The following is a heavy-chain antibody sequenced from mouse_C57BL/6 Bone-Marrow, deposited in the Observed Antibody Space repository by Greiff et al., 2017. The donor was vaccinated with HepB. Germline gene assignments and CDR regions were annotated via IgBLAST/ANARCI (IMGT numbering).Heavy chain of an antibody. Sequence: EVQLVESGAELVRPGASVKLSCTASGFNIKDDYMHWVKQRPEQGLEWIGWIDPENGDTEYASKFQGKATITADTSSNTAYLQLSSLTSEDTAVYYCTTRFIGTYYFDYWGQGTTLTVSS. V-gene: IGHV14-4*01. J-gene: IGHJ2*01. CDR2: IDPENGDT. CDR3: TTRFIGTYYFDY. D-gene: IGHD1-1*01. CDR1: GFNIKDDY.